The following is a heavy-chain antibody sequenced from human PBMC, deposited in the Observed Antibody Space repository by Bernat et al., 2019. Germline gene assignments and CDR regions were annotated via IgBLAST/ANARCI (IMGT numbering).Heavy chain of an antibody. D-gene: IGHD3-10*01. CDR3: AGEGYYGSGSYYP. V-gene: IGHV3-30-3*01. Sequence: QVQLVESGGGVVQLGRSLRLSCAASGFTFSSYAMHWVRQAPGKGLEWVAVISYDGSNKYYADSVKGRFTISRDNSKNTLYLQMNSLRAEDTAVYYCAGEGYYGSGSYYPWGQGTLVTVSS. CDR2: ISYDGSNK. CDR1: GFTFSSYA. J-gene: IGHJ5*02.